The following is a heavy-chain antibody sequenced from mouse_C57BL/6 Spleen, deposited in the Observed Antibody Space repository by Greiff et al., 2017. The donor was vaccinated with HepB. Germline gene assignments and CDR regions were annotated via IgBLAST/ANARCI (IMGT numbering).Heavy chain of an antibody. CDR2: INPSNGGT. CDR1: GYTFTSYW. CDR3: AREKKYGSSLFAY. D-gene: IGHD1-1*01. J-gene: IGHJ3*01. V-gene: IGHV1-53*01. Sequence: VQLQQPGTELVKPGASVKLSCKASGYTFTSYWMHWVKQRPGQGLEWIGNINPSNGGTNYNEKFKSKATMTVEKSSSTAYMQLGSLTSEDSAVYYCAREKKYGSSLFAYWSQGTLVTVSA.